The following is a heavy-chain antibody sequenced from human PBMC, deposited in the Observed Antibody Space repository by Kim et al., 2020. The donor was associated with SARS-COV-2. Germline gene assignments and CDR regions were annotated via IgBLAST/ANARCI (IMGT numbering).Heavy chain of an antibody. Sequence: SETLSLTCTVSGGSISSGGYYWSWIRQHPGKGLEWIGYIYYSGSTYYNPSLKSRVTISVDTSKNQFSLKLSSVTAADTAVYYCARVRGEYQLLLFTVGPFDCWGQGTLVTVSS. CDR3: ARVRGEYQLLLFTVGPFDC. CDR2: IYYSGST. V-gene: IGHV4-31*03. J-gene: IGHJ4*02. D-gene: IGHD2-2*01. CDR1: GGSISSGGYY.